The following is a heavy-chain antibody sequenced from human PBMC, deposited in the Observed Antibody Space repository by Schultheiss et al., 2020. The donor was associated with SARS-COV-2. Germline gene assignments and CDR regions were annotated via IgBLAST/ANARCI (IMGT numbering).Heavy chain of an antibody. CDR1: GFTFSNYW. CDR3: VRDAPYCGGDCYDY. J-gene: IGHJ4*02. Sequence: GGSLRLSCAGSGFTFSNYWMYWGRQVPGKGLMWVSRISGDGSSTNYADSVKGRITISRDNAKNTVYLQLNSLRAEDTAVYYCVRDAPYCGGDCYDYWGQGTLVTVSS. CDR2: ISGDGSST. V-gene: IGHV3-74*01. D-gene: IGHD2-21*01.